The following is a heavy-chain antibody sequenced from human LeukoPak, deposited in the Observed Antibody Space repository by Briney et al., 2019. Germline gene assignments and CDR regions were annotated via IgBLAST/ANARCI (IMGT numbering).Heavy chain of an antibody. V-gene: IGHV3-9*01. Sequence: TGGSLRLSCAASGFTFDDYAMHWVRQAPGKGLEWVSGISWNSGSIDYADSVKGRFTISRDNAKNSLYLQMNSLRAEDTAVYYCARDRDGYSSGWWGLVYYYYGMDVWGQGTTVTVSS. CDR3: ARDRDGYSSGWWGLVYYYYGMDV. CDR2: ISWNSGSI. D-gene: IGHD6-19*01. J-gene: IGHJ6*02. CDR1: GFTFDDYA.